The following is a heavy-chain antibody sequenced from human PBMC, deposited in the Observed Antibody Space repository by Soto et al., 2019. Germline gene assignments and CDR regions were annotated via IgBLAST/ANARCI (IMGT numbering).Heavy chain of an antibody. CDR3: ARVPSP. V-gene: IGHV4-30-2*01. Sequence: QLQLQESGSGLVKPSQTLSLTCAVSGGSISSGGYCWSWIRQPPGQGLGWIGYIYHSGSTYYHPSLKGRVTISVDRAKNQFSLKLSSVTAADTAVYYCARVPSPWGQGTLVTVSS. CDR1: GGSISSGGYC. CDR2: IYHSGST. J-gene: IGHJ5*02.